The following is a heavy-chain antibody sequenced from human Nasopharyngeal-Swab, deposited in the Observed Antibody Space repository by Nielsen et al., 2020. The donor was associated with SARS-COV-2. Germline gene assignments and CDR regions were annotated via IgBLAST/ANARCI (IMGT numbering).Heavy chain of an antibody. V-gene: IGHV4-34*01. CDR1: GGSFSGYY. D-gene: IGHD6-13*01. CDR3: ASSSWTRFAY. CDR2: INHSGST. Sequence: SETLSLTCAVYGGSFSGYYWSWIRQPPGKGLEWIGEINHSGSTNYNPSLKSRVTISVDTSKNQFSLKLSSVTAADTAVYYCASSSWTRFAYWGQGTLVTVSS. J-gene: IGHJ4*02.